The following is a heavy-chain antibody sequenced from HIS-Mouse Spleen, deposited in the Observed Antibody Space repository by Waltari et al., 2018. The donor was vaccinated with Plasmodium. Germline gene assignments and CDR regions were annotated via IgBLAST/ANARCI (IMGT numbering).Heavy chain of an antibody. CDR3: ARGRWNHAFDI. CDR2: IGTAGDT. CDR1: GFTFSSYD. Sequence: EVQLVESGGGLVQPGGSLRLSCAASGFTFSSYDMHWVRQATGKGLEWVSAIGTAGDTYYPGSVKGRFTISRENAKNSWYLKMNSLRAGDTAVYYCARGRWNHAFDIWGQGTMVTVSS. V-gene: IGHV3-13*01. D-gene: IGHD1-1*01. J-gene: IGHJ3*02.